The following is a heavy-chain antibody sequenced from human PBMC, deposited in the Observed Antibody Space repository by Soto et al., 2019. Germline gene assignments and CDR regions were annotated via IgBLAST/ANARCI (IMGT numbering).Heavy chain of an antibody. CDR2: TNQDGSEK. V-gene: IGHV3-7*04. J-gene: IGHJ4*02. CDR1: GFSFRSDW. Sequence: EDQLVESGGGLVQPGGALRLTCAVSGFSFRSDWMNWVRQAPGKGLEWVAHTNQDGSEKYYLDSVKGRFTIFSDNAKNSLYLQMNSRRAEDTAVYYCSGGVGDAIWGQGTLVTVSS. CDR3: SGGVGDAI. D-gene: IGHD1-26*01.